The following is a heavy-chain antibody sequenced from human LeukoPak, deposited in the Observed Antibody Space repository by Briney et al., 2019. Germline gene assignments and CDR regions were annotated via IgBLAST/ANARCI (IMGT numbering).Heavy chain of an antibody. CDR3: ARDPGGSGWTYYFDY. D-gene: IGHD6-19*01. J-gene: IGHJ4*02. CDR2: ISAYNGNT. Sequence: GASVKVSCKASGYTFTSYGLSWVRQAPGQGLEWMGWISAYNGNTNYAQKLQGRVTLTTDTSTSTAYMELRSLRSDDTAVYYCARDPGGSGWTYYFDYWGQGTLVTVSS. CDR1: GYTFTSYG. V-gene: IGHV1-18*01.